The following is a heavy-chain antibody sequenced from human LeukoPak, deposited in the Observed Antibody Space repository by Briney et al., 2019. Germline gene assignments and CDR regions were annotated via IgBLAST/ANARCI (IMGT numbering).Heavy chain of an antibody. J-gene: IGHJ4*02. CDR1: GVTFSGSA. V-gene: IGHV3-73*01. D-gene: IGHD3-22*01. CDR2: IRSKANNYAT. Sequence: GGSLRLSCAASGVTFSGSAMHWVRQASGQGLEWVGRIRSKANNYATAYAASLKGRFSVSRDDSKNTAYLYMNNLETEDTAIYYCTRQFDGVGYYPDYWGQGTLVTVSS. CDR3: TRQFDGVGYYPDY.